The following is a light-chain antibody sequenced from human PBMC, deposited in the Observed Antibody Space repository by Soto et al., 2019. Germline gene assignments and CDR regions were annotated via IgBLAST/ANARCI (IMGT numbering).Light chain of an antibody. CDR2: EVT. J-gene: IGLJ1*01. V-gene: IGLV2-18*02. CDR1: SSDVGSYNH. Sequence: QSALTQPPSVSGSPGQSVTISCTGTSSDVGSYNHVSWYQQPPGTAPKVMIYEVTNRPSGVPDRFSGSKSGDTASLTISGLQAEDEADYYCCSFAGAGTFVFGTGTKVTV. CDR3: CSFAGAGTFV.